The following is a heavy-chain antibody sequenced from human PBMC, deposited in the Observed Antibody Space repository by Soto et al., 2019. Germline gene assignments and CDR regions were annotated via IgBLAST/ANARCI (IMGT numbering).Heavy chain of an antibody. Sequence: QVQLVQSGAEVKKPGASVKVSCKASGYTFTNYGISWVRQAPGQGLEWMGWISAYNGNTNYAQRLQGRVTMTTDTSTSTAYMERRSLRSDDTALYYCAVSTDQLLKFDYWGQGALFTVSS. CDR2: ISAYNGNT. CDR3: AVSTDQLLKFDY. J-gene: IGHJ4*02. CDR1: GYTFTNYG. D-gene: IGHD2-2*01. V-gene: IGHV1-18*01.